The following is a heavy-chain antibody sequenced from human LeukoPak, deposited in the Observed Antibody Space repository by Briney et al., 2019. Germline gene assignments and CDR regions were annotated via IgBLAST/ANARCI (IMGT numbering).Heavy chain of an antibody. J-gene: IGHJ4*02. Sequence: GSLRLSCAASGFSFSDYWMHWVRQAPGKGLVWVSRLNTDGSTTTYAESVKGRFTISRDNAKNTLYLQMHSLRAEDTAMYYCASSGVDTAMPLDYWGQGTLVTVSS. CDR3: ASSGVDTAMPLDY. CDR1: GFSFSDYW. V-gene: IGHV3-74*01. D-gene: IGHD5-18*01. CDR2: LNTDGSTT.